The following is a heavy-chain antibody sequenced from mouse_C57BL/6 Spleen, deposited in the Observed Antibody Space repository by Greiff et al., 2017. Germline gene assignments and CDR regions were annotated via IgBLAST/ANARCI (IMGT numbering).Heavy chain of an antibody. Sequence: VQLQQPGTELVKPGASVKLSCKASGYTFTSYWMHWVKQRPGQGLEWIGNINPSNGGTNYNEKFKSKSTLTVDKSSSTAYMQLSSLTSEDSAVYYCARWGWLLPSYWYFDVWGTGTTVTVSS. D-gene: IGHD2-3*01. CDR2: INPSNGGT. J-gene: IGHJ1*03. CDR1: GYTFTSYW. CDR3: ARWGWLLPSYWYFDV. V-gene: IGHV1-53*01.